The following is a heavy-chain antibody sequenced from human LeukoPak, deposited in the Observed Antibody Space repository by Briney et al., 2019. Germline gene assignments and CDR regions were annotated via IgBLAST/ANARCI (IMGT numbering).Heavy chain of an antibody. Sequence: SETLSLTCNVSGGSISPYYWSWIRQPPGKGLEWIGYIFSSGSTNYNPSLASRVTISLVTSKNQFSLRLRSVTAADTAVYYCAKPLPRTDIGYAFDIWGQGTVVTVSS. J-gene: IGHJ3*02. V-gene: IGHV4-4*09. CDR3: AKPLPRTDIGYAFDI. CDR1: GGSISPYY. CDR2: IFSSGST. D-gene: IGHD2-15*01.